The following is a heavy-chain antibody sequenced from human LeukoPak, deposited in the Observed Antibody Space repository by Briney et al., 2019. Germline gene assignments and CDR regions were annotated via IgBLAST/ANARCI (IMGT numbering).Heavy chain of an antibody. CDR3: AREGSRGIVATPFDY. V-gene: IGHV3-11*06. Sequence: GGSLRLPCAASGFPFSDYYMSWMRQAPGKGLEWVSYISSSSSYTNYADSVKGRFTISRDNAKNSLYLQMNSLRAEDTAVYYCAREGSRGIVATPFDYWGQGTLVTVSS. J-gene: IGHJ4*02. CDR1: GFPFSDYY. D-gene: IGHD5-12*01. CDR2: ISSSSSYT.